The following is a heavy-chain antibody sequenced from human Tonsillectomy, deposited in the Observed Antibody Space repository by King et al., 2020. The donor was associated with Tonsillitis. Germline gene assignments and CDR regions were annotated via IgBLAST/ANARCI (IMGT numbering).Heavy chain of an antibody. CDR3: ARDSGWSVFDY. CDR2: LNQDGSEK. V-gene: IGHV3-7*01. D-gene: IGHD6-19*01. CDR1: GFTFSSDW. J-gene: IGHJ4*02. Sequence: EVQLVESGGGLVQPGGSLRLSCAASGFTFSSDWMDWVRQAPGQGLEWVASLNQDGSEKYYVDSVKGRFTISRDNAKNSLYLQMNSLKGEDTAVYYCARDSGWSVFDYWGQGTLVTVSS.